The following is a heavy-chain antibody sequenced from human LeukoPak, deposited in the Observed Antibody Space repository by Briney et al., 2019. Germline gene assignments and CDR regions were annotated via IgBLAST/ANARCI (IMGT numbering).Heavy chain of an antibody. CDR1: GFTFSSYE. J-gene: IGHJ6*04. CDR2: ISSSGSTI. V-gene: IGHV3-48*03. CDR3: AELGITMIGGV. Sequence: GGSLRLSCAASGFTFSSYEMNWVRQAPGKGLEWVSYISSSGSTIYYADSVKGRFTISRDNAKNSLYLQMNSLRAEDTAVYYCAELGITMIGGVWGKEPTVTISS. D-gene: IGHD3-10*02.